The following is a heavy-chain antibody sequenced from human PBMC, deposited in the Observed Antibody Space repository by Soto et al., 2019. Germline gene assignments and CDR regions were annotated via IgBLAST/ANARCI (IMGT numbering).Heavy chain of an antibody. D-gene: IGHD1-7*01. CDR2: INSDGSST. CDR3: ARARTGTTLLSYYYYGMDV. V-gene: IGHV3-74*01. Sequence: LRLSCVASGFTFSRYWMHWVRQAPGKGLVWVSRINSDGSSTSYADSVKGRSTIPRDNAKNTLYLQMNSLRAEDTAVYYCARARTGTTLLSYYYYGMDVWGQGTTVTVSS. J-gene: IGHJ6*02. CDR1: GFTFSRYW.